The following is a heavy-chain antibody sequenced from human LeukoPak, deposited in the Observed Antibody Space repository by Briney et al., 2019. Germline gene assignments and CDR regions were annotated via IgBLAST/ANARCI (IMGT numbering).Heavy chain of an antibody. CDR2: ISHDERNK. V-gene: IGHV3-30*18. CDR1: GFTFSNYG. Sequence: GRSLRLSCAASGFTFSNYGIHWVRQAPGKGLEWVAVISHDERNKQYGDSVKGRFNISRDNSKNTVYLDMNSLRLEDTAVYSCAKEKSWGILVYWFDPWGQGTLVTVSS. D-gene: IGHD2-2*01. J-gene: IGHJ5*02. CDR3: AKEKSWGILVYWFDP.